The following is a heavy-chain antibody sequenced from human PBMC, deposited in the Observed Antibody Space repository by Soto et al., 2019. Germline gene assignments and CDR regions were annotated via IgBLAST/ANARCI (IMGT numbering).Heavy chain of an antibody. D-gene: IGHD5-18*01. Sequence: SETLSLTCTVSGGSISSSSYYWGWIRQPPGKGLEWIGSIYYSGSTYYNPSLKSRVTISVDTSKNQFSLKLSSVTAADTAVYYCARQETRGYSYGDFDYWSQGTLVTVSS. CDR2: IYYSGST. J-gene: IGHJ4*02. V-gene: IGHV4-39*01. CDR3: ARQETRGYSYGDFDY. CDR1: GGSISSSSYY.